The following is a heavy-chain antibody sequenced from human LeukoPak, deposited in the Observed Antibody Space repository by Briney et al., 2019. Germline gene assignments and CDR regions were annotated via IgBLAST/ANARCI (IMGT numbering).Heavy chain of an antibody. CDR3: ARLKSSGYPPYFDY. CDR2: IYTSGST. D-gene: IGHD3-22*01. J-gene: IGHJ4*02. Sequence: SETLSLTCTVSGGSISSHYWSWIRQPAGKGLEWIGRIYTSGSTNYNPSLKSRVTMSVDTSKNQFSLKLSSVTAADTAMYYCARLKSSGYPPYFDYWGQGTLVTVTS. V-gene: IGHV4-4*07. CDR1: GGSISSHY.